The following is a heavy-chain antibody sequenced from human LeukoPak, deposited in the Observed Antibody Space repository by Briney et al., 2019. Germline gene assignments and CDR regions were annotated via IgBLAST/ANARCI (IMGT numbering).Heavy chain of an antibody. J-gene: IGHJ6*02. CDR1: GYTFTGYY. D-gene: IGHD5-18*01. V-gene: IGHV1-2*06. Sequence: GASVKVSCKASGYTFTGYYMHWVRQAPGQGLEWMGRINPNNGGTNYAQKFQGRVTMTGDTSISTAYMELSSLRSEDTAVYYCARGWVDTAMVFYYYNYGMDVWGQGTTVTVSS. CDR2: INPNNGGT. CDR3: ARGWVDTAMVFYYYNYGMDV.